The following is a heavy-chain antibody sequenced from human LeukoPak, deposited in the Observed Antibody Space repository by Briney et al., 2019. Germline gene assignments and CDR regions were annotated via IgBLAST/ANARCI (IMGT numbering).Heavy chain of an antibody. J-gene: IGHJ4*02. D-gene: IGHD3-3*01. CDR3: AKDKNFSSGYYTFDY. V-gene: IGHV3-23*01. CDR2: ISGSGGST. CDR1: GFTFSSYA. Sequence: GGSLRLSCAASGFTFSSYAMSWVRRAPGKGLEWVSAISGSGGSTYYADSVKGRFTISRDNSKNTLYLQLNSLRAEDTAVYYCAKDKNFSSGYYTFDYWGQGTLVTVSS.